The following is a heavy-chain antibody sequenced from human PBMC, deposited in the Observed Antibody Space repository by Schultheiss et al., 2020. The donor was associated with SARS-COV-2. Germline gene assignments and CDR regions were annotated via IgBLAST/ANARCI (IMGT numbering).Heavy chain of an antibody. CDR1: GFTFSSYW. D-gene: IGHD1-1*01. V-gene: IGHV3-74*01. J-gene: IGHJ6*02. CDR3: AREGTRWYYYYGMDV. Sequence: GGSLRLSCAASGFTFSSYWMHWVRQAPGKGLVWVSRINSDGSSTSYADSVKGRFTISRDSSKNTLYLQMNSVRAEDTAVYYCAREGTRWYYYYGMDVWGQGTTVTVSS. CDR2: INSDGSST.